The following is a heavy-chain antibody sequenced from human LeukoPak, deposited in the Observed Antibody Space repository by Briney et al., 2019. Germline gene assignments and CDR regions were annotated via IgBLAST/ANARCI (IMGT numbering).Heavy chain of an antibody. V-gene: IGHV1-8*02. CDR3: ARDRAVATIGGVDY. J-gene: IGHJ4*02. CDR2: MNPNNGNT. Sequence: ASVNVSCKASGYTFTSCDINWVRQATGQGLEWRGWMNPNNGNTGYAPKLQGRVTMTTGTSPSTAYMELRSLRSDDTAVYYCARDRAVATIGGVDYWGQGTLVTVSS. D-gene: IGHD5-12*01. CDR1: GYTFTSCD.